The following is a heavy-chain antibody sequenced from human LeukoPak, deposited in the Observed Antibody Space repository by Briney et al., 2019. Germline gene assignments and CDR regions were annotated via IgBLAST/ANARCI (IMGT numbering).Heavy chain of an antibody. J-gene: IGHJ4*02. Sequence: PSETLSLTCAVYGGSFSGYYWSWIRQPPGKGLEWIGEINHSGSTNYNPSLKSRVTISVDTSKNQFSLKLSSVTAADTAVYYCARLYYYDSSGYIFDYWGQGTLVTVSS. CDR3: ARLYYYDSSGYIFDY. V-gene: IGHV4-34*01. D-gene: IGHD3-22*01. CDR2: INHSGST. CDR1: GGSFSGYY.